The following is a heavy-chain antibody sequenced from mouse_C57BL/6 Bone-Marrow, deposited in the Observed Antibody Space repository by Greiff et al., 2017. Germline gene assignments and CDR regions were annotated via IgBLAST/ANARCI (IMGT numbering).Heavy chain of an antibody. CDR3: ARDPYYSIYFDY. J-gene: IGHJ2*01. Sequence: VQLQQSGPELVKPGASVKISCKASGYAFSSSWMNWVKQRPGKGLEWIGRIYPGDGDTNYNGKFKGKATLTADKSSSTADMQLSSLTSEDSAVYFCARDPYYSIYFDYWGQGTTLTVSS. CDR2: IYPGDGDT. V-gene: IGHV1-82*01. D-gene: IGHD2-5*01. CDR1: GYAFSSSW.